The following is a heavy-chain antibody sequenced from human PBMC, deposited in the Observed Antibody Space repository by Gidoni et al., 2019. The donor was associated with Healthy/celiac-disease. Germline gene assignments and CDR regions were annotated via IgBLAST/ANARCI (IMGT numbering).Heavy chain of an antibody. V-gene: IGHV1-69*01. Sequence: QVQLVQAGAEVKKPGSSVKVACKASGGTFSSYAISWVRQAPGQGLEWMGGSIPICGTANDEQKFQGRVTITADESTSTAYMELSSLRSEDTAVYYCARVRGCYDWGYYFDYWGQGTLVTVSS. CDR2: SIPICGTA. CDR1: GGTFSSYA. CDR3: ARVRGCYDWGYYFDY. D-gene: IGHD5-12*01. J-gene: IGHJ4*02.